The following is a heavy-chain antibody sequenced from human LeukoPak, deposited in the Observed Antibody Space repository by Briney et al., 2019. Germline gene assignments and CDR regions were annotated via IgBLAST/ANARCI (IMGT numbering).Heavy chain of an antibody. Sequence: GGSLRLSCAASGFTVSSNCMSWVRQAPGKRLEWVSVIYSGGSTYYADSVKGRFTISRDNSKNTLYLQMNSLRAEDTAVYYCARDSQAVRDAFDIWGQGTMVTVSS. V-gene: IGHV3-53*01. CDR2: IYSGGST. CDR1: GFTVSSNC. D-gene: IGHD6-19*01. J-gene: IGHJ3*02. CDR3: ARDSQAVRDAFDI.